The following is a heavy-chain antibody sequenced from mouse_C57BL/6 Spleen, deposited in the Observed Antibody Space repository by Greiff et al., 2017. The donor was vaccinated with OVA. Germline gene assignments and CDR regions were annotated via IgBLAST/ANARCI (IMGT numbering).Heavy chain of an antibody. CDR3: AREIYYDYFTLNY. D-gene: IGHD2-4*01. V-gene: IGHV1-64*01. Sequence: QVQLQQPGAELVKPGASVKLSCKASGYTFTSYWMHWVKQRPGQGLEWIGMIHPNSGSTNYNEKFKSKATLTVDKSSSTAYMQLSSLTSEDSAVYYCAREIYYDYFTLNYWGQGTTLTVSS. J-gene: IGHJ2*01. CDR2: IHPNSGST. CDR1: GYTFTSYW.